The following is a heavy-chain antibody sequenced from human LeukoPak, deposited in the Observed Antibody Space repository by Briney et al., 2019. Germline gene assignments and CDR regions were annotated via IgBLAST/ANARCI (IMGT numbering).Heavy chain of an antibody. V-gene: IGHV4-34*01. CDR2: INHSGST. Sequence: SETLSLTCAVYGGSFSGYYWSWIRQPPGEGLEWIGEINHSGSTNYNPSLKSRVTISVDTSKNQFSLKLSSVTAADTAVYYCARGYRTVDYWGQGTLVTVSS. J-gene: IGHJ4*02. CDR1: GGSFSGYY. D-gene: IGHD1-1*01. CDR3: ARGYRTVDY.